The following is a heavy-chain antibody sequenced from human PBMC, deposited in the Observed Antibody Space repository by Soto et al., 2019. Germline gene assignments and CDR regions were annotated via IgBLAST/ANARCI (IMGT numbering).Heavy chain of an antibody. V-gene: IGHV4-61*01. CDR2: IYYSESP. J-gene: IGHJ5*02. CDR3: ARTKGVPGISPPPGWFDP. D-gene: IGHD3-10*01. Sequence: QVQLQESGPGLVKPSETLSLTCTVSGGSVSSGSYYWSWIRQPPGKGLEWIGYIYYSESPNYNPSLKGPVPNLAGPVKDPFPLKVNSPAAADTAVYFLARTKGVPGISPPPGWFDPWGQGTLVTVSS. CDR1: GGSVSSGSYY.